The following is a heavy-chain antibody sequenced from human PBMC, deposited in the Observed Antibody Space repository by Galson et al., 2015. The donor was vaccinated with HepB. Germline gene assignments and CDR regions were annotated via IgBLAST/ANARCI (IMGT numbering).Heavy chain of an antibody. CDR2: VNSDGSTT. Sequence: SLRLSCAASGFIFRSYWMLWVRQTPGKGLVWVSRVNSDGSTTSYVDSVEGRFTISRDNAKDTLYLQMNSLRAEDTAVYYCVRLADSSDYSSTWGILDYWGQGTLVTVSS. D-gene: IGHD2-21*01. CDR3: VRLADSSDYSSTWGILDY. J-gene: IGHJ4*02. V-gene: IGHV3-74*01. CDR1: GFIFRSYW.